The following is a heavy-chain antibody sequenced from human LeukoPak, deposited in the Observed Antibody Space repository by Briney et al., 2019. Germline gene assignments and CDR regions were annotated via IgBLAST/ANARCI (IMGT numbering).Heavy chain of an antibody. CDR2: IKQDGSEK. V-gene: IGHV3-7*01. J-gene: IGHJ6*03. CDR1: GFTFSSYA. Sequence: GRSLRLSCAASGFTFSSYAMHWVRQAPGKGLEWVANIKQDGSEKYYVDSVKGRFTISRDNAKNSLYLQMNSLRAEDTAVYYSARESRSGSSSRYYYMDVWGKGTTVTVSS. D-gene: IGHD3-10*01. CDR3: ARESRSGSSSRYYYMDV.